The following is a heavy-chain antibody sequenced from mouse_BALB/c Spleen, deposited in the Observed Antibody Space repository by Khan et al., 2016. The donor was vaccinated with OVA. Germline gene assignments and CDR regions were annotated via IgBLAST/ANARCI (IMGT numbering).Heavy chain of an antibody. CDR1: GFTFSSYS. J-gene: IGHJ3*01. Sequence: EVVLVESGGDLVKPGGSLKLSCAASGFTFSSYSMSWVRPTPDKRLEWVATISSGGDYTYSPDSVKGRFTISRDNAKNTLYLQMSSLKSEDTAMYYCASHLTGSCAYWGQGTLVTVSA. V-gene: IGHV5-6*01. CDR3: ASHLTGSCAY. CDR2: ISSGGDYT. D-gene: IGHD4-1*01.